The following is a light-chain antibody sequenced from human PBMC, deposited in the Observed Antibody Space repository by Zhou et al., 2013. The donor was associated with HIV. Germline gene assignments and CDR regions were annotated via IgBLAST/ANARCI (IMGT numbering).Light chain of an antibody. CDR3: QQYYSYPPF. CDR1: QSISSY. Sequence: DIQMTQSPSSLSASVGDRVTITCRASQSISSYLNWYQQKPGKAPKLLIYAASSLQSGVPSRFSGSGSGTDFTLTISCLQSEDFATYYCQQYYSYPPFFGPGTKVDIK. V-gene: IGKV1-39*01. J-gene: IGKJ3*01. CDR2: AAS.